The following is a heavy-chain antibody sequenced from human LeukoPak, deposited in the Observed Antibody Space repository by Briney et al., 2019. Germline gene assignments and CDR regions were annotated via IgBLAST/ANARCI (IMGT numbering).Heavy chain of an antibody. CDR1: GYTFTSYD. V-gene: IGHV1-8*01. J-gene: IGHJ4*02. CDR3: AKDRIPGSYNYYFDY. CDR2: MNPNSGNT. Sequence: ASVKVSCKASGYTFTSYDINWVRQATGQGLEWMGWMNPNSGNTGYAQKFQGRVTMTRDTSISTAYMELSSLRAEDTAVYYCAKDRIPGSYNYYFDYWGQGTLVTVSS. D-gene: IGHD3-10*01.